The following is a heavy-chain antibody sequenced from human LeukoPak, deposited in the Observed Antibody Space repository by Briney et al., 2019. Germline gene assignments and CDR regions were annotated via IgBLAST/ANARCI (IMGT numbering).Heavy chain of an antibody. D-gene: IGHD3-22*01. CDR1: GGSVSSGSYY. V-gene: IGHV4-61*01. Sequence: SETLSLTCTVSGGSVSSGSYYWSWIRQPPGKGLEWIGYIYYSGSTNYNSSLKSRVTISVDTSKNQFSLKLSSVTAADTAVYYCARGLRNYYDSSGYYGYWGQGTLVTVSS. CDR2: IYYSGST. J-gene: IGHJ4*02. CDR3: ARGLRNYYDSSGYYGY.